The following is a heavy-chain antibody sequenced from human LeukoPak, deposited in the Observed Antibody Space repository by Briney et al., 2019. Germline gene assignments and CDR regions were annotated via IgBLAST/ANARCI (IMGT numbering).Heavy chain of an antibody. CDR2: ISSNGGST. CDR1: GFTFSSYG. CDR3: VSTRAWYGY. V-gene: IGHV3-64*01. Sequence: PGGSLRLSCVASGFTFSSYGMHWVRQAPGKGLEYVSAISSNGGSTYYANSVKGRFTISRDNSKNTLYLQMGSLRTEDMAVYYCVSTRAWYGYCGQRSLVTVSS. J-gene: IGHJ5*01.